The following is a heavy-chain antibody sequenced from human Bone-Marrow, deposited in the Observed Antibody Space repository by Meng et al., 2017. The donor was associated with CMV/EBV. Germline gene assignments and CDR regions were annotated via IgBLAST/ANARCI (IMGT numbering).Heavy chain of an antibody. D-gene: IGHD3-10*01. CDR2: ISSSSSYI. CDR1: GFTFSSYA. Sequence: GESLKISCAASGFTFSSYAMHWVRQAPGKGLEWVSSISSSSSYIYYADSVKGRFTISRDNAKNSLYLQMNSLRAEDTAVYYCASREVRGKYYYYGLDDWGQGTTVTVSS. CDR3: ASREVRGKYYYYGLDD. J-gene: IGHJ6*02. V-gene: IGHV3-21*01.